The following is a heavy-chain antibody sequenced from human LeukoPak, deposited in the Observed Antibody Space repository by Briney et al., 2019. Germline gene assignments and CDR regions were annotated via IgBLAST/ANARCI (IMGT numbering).Heavy chain of an antibody. CDR2: IYYSGST. CDR3: ARGYGTFYYYYMDV. CDR1: GGSISSYY. Sequence: KPSETLSLTCTVSGGSISSYYWSWIRQPPGKGLEWIGYIYYSGSTNYNPSLKSRVTISVDTSKNQFSLKLSSVTAADTAVYYCARGYGTFYYYYMDVWGEGTTVTVSS. J-gene: IGHJ6*03. V-gene: IGHV4-59*01. D-gene: IGHD1-1*01.